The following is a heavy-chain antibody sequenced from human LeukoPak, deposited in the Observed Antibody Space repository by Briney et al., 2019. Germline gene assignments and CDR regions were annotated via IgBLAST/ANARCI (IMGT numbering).Heavy chain of an antibody. CDR2: ISSSSSFI. D-gene: IGHD3-10*01. CDR1: AFTFSTYS. J-gene: IGHJ4*02. V-gene: IGHV3-21*01. CDR3: ARASGSGSYLKYYFDY. Sequence: GGSLRLSCAASAFTFSTYSMNWVRQAPGKGLEWVSSISSSSSFIYYADSVKGRFTISRDNAKNSLYLQMNSLRAEDTAVYYCARASGSGSYLKYYFDYWGQGTQVTVSS.